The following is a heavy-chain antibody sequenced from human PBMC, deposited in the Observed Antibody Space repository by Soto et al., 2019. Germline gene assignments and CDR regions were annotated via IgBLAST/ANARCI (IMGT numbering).Heavy chain of an antibody. CDR1: GGSISSGGYY. Sequence: QVQLQESGPGLVKPSQTLSLTCTVSGGSISSGGYYWSWIRQHPGKGLEWIGYIYYSGSTYYNPSLKSRVTISVDTPKNQFSLKLSSVTAAYTAVYYCARGWELWFGELHWFDPWGRGSLVTASS. V-gene: IGHV4-31*03. J-gene: IGHJ5*02. D-gene: IGHD3-10*01. CDR3: ARGWELWFGELHWFDP. CDR2: IYYSGST.